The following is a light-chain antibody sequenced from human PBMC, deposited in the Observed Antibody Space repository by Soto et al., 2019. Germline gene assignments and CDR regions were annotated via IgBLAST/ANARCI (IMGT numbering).Light chain of an antibody. J-gene: IGKJ1*01. Sequence: LKMTQSPSSLSASVGDRVTITCRASQSSSSYLNWYQQKPGKAPKLLIYAASSLQSGVPSRFSGSGSGTDFTLTISSLQPEDFATYYCQQSYSTPWTFGQGTKV. CDR3: QQSYSTPWT. V-gene: IGKV1-39*01. CDR1: QSSSSY. CDR2: AAS.